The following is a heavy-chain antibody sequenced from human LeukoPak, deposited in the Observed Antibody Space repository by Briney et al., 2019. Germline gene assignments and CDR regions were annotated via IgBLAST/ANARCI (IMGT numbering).Heavy chain of an antibody. CDR2: ISTSGSII. CDR3: ARQFPYCGGDCSSFDY. V-gene: IGHV3-48*03. CDR1: RFIFSSYE. D-gene: IGHD2-21*02. J-gene: IGHJ4*02. Sequence: GGSLRLSCAASRFIFSSYEMNWVRQAPGKGLEWLSYISTSGSIIYYADSVKGRFTISRDNAKNSLYLQMNSLRAEDTAVYYCARQFPYCGGDCSSFDYWGQGTLVTVSS.